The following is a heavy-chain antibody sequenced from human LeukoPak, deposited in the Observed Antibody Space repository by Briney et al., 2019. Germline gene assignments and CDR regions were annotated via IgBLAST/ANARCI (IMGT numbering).Heavy chain of an antibody. D-gene: IGHD4-23*01. V-gene: IGHV1-69*13. Sequence: GASVKVSCKASGGTFSSYAISWVRQAPGQGLEWMGGTIPIFGTANYAQKFQGRVTITADESTSTAYMELSSLRSEDTAVYYCARVRGNPRYYYGMDVWGQGTTVTVSS. CDR2: TIPIFGTA. CDR1: GGTFSSYA. J-gene: IGHJ6*02. CDR3: ARVRGNPRYYYGMDV.